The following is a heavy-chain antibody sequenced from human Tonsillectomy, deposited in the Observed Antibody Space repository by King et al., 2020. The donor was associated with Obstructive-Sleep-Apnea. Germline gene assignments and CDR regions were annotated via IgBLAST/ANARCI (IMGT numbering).Heavy chain of an antibody. CDR1: GITFNSLA. J-gene: IGHJ4*02. V-gene: IGHV3-23*04. CDR2: ISGSDGTT. CDR3: AKLGLDRIGQGPLSAGLKMS. Sequence: EVQLVESGGGLVQPGGSLRLSCAASGITFNSLAMSWVRQAPGKGLEWVSCISGSDGTTYYDVCVKGRFTISRDNSRNTLYLQMNSLRVEDTALYYCAKLGLDRIGQGPLSAGLKMSWGQGTLVSVSS. D-gene: IGHD2-15*01.